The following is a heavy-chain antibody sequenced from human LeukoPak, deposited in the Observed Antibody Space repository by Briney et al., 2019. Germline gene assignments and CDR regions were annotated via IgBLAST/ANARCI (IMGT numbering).Heavy chain of an antibody. CDR1: GYSFTSYW. CDR3: ARPSGYSPGYYFFDDAFDI. V-gene: IGHV5-51*01. Sequence: GVSLKISCKGSGYSFTSYWIGWVRPMPGKGLGWMGIMYPGDSDTRYSPSFQGQVTISADKSISTAYLQWSSLKASATAMYLYARPSGYSPGYYFFDDAFDIWGKGTMVTVSS. D-gene: IGHD3-22*01. CDR2: MYPGDSDT. J-gene: IGHJ3*02.